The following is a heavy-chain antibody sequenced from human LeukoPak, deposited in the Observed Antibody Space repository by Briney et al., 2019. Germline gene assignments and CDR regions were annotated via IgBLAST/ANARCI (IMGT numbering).Heavy chain of an antibody. CDR1: GFTFSRYA. V-gene: IGHV3-30-3*01. D-gene: IGHD2-2*01. CDR3: ARGLVVPAGIDS. Sequence: GGSLRLSCEVSGFTFSRYALNWVRQAPGKGLEWVAVISFDGSNKFYAASVKGRFTISRDNSKNTLYLQMNNLRADDTAVYYCARGLVVPAGIDSWGQGTLVTVSS. J-gene: IGHJ4*02. CDR2: ISFDGSNK.